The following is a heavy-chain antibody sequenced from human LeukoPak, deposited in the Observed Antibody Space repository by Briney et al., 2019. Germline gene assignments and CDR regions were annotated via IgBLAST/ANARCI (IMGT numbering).Heavy chain of an antibody. V-gene: IGHV4-4*07. CDR2: IYTSGST. D-gene: IGHD1/OR15-1a*01. CDR3: ARANTWNKGWFDP. CDR1: GGSISSYC. Sequence: AETLSLTCTVSGGSISSYCWSWVRQPAGKGLEWVGRIYTSGSTNYNPSLKSRVTMSVDTSKNPFSLKLSSVTAADTAVYYCARANTWNKGWFDPWGQGTLVTVSS. J-gene: IGHJ5*02.